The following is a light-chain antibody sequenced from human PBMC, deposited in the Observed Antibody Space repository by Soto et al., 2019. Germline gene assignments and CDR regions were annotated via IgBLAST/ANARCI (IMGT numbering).Light chain of an antibody. CDR1: QSVSDN. J-gene: IGKJ2*01. Sequence: VMTQSPATPSVSPGERVTLSCRASQSVSDNLAWYQQKPGQAPRLLIYGASTRATGIPARFSGSGSGTEFTLTISSLQSEDFAVYFCHQSNNWPYTFGQGTKLDIK. CDR2: GAS. V-gene: IGKV3-15*01. CDR3: HQSNNWPYT.